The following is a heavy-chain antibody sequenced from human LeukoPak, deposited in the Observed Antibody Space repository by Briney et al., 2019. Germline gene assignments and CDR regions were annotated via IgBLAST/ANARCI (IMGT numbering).Heavy chain of an antibody. CDR1: GFTFSNYG. D-gene: IGHD3-3*01. CDR3: AKEELITTFGVVGDAFDI. V-gene: IGHV3-30*02. Sequence: GGSLRLSCAASGFTFSNYGMHWVRQAPGKGLEWVAFIRYDRSNKYYADSVKGRLTISRDNSKNTLYLQMNSLRAEDTAEYYCAKEELITTFGVVGDAFDIWGQGTMVTVSS. CDR2: IRYDRSNK. J-gene: IGHJ3*02.